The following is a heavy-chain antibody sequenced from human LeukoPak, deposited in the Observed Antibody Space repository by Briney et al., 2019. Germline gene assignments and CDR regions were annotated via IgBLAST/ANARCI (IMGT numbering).Heavy chain of an antibody. D-gene: IGHD6-13*01. V-gene: IGHV3-74*01. CDR1: GFTFSSYW. J-gene: IGHJ4*02. CDR3: ARRRSGTPDY. CDR2: INSDGTIT. Sequence: HTGGSLRLSCAASGFTFSSYWMHWVRQAPGKGLVWVSRINSDGTITTYADSVKGRFTISRDNSKNTLYLQMNSLRAEDTAVYYCARRRSGTPDYWGQGTLVTVSS.